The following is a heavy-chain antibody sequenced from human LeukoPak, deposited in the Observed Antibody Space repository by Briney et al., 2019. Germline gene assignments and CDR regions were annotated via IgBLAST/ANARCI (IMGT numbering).Heavy chain of an antibody. Sequence: PSETLSLTCTVSGGSISSYFWTWIRQPPGKGLEWIGEINHSGSTNYNPSLKSRVTISVDTSKNQFSLKLSSVTAADTAVYYCARHSLYDSSCHYYYYYMDVWGKGTTVTISS. CDR3: ARHSLYDSSCHYYYYYMDV. CDR2: INHSGST. J-gene: IGHJ6*03. CDR1: GGSISSYF. D-gene: IGHD3-22*01. V-gene: IGHV4-34*01.